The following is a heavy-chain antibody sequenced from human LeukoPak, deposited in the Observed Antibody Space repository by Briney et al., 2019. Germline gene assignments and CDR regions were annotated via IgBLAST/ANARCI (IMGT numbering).Heavy chain of an antibody. CDR1: GGTFSSYA. Sequence: SVKVSCKASGGTFSSYAISWVRQAPGQGLEWMGGIIPIFGTANYAQKFQGRVTITADESTSTAYMELSSLRSEDTAVYYCARDKTLYYYGSGSYYGMDVWGQGTTVTVSS. CDR2: IIPIFGTA. J-gene: IGHJ6*02. D-gene: IGHD3-10*01. V-gene: IGHV1-69*13. CDR3: ARDKTLYYYGSGSYYGMDV.